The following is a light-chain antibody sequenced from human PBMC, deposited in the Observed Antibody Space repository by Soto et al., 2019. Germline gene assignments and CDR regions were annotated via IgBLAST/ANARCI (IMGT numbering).Light chain of an antibody. J-gene: IGLJ2*01. CDR1: SSDVGGYNY. V-gene: IGLV2-14*01. Sequence: QSSLTQPASVSGSPGQSITISCPGTSSDVGGYNYVSWYQQHPGKAPKLMIYEVSNRPSGVSNRLSGSKSGNTASLTISGLQAEDEADYYCSSYTSSSTLVFGGGTKLTVL. CDR2: EVS. CDR3: SSYTSSSTLV.